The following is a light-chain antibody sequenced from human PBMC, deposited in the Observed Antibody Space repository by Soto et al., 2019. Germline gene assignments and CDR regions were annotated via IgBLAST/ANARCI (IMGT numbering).Light chain of an antibody. J-gene: IGLJ2*01. CDR3: SSYSCSSTLV. V-gene: IGLV2-14*01. CDR2: EVN. Sequence: QSALTQPASVSESPGQSITISCTGTSTDVAAYNYVSWYQKYPGKAPKLMIYEVNYRPSGVSNRFSGSKSGNTASLTISGLQASDEADYYCSSYSCSSTLVFGAGTKLTVL. CDR1: STDVAAYNY.